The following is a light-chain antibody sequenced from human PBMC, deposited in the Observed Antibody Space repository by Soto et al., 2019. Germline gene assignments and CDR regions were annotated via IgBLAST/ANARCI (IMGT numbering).Light chain of an antibody. V-gene: IGKV1-9*01. Sequence: DIQLTQSPSFLSASVGDRVTITCWASQDISNYLVWYQQKPGKAPKPLIYAASSLQSGVPSRFSGSGSGTHFTLTISSLQPEDFATYYCQQANTFPLTFGQGTRLEI. CDR3: QQANTFPLT. J-gene: IGKJ5*01. CDR2: AAS. CDR1: QDISNY.